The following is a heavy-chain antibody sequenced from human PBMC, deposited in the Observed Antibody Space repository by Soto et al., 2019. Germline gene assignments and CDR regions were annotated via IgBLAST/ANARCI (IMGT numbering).Heavy chain of an antibody. CDR3: AGITGTLDWFDP. J-gene: IGHJ5*02. D-gene: IGHD1-7*01. CDR1: GFTFSSYS. V-gene: IGHV3-48*01. CDR2: ISSSSSTI. Sequence: EVQLVESGGGLVQPGGSLRLSCAASGFTFSSYSMNWVRQAPGKGLEWVSYISSSSSTIYYAYSVKGRFTISRDNAKNSLYLQMNSLRAEDTAVYYCAGITGTLDWFDPWGQGTLVTVSS.